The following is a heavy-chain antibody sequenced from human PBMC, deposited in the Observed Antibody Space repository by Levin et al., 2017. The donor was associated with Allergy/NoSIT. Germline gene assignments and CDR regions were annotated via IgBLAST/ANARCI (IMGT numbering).Heavy chain of an antibody. V-gene: IGHV4-61*01. J-gene: IGHJ4*02. CDR3: ARFRLGAAATLFDS. Sequence: ASETLSLTCTVSGGSVDSGSYCWTWLRQPPGTTLEWIGHAFYSGKANYNSSLRSRVAISVDTPNKQFSLRLSSVTAADTAVYFCARFRLGAAATLFDSWGQGTLVTVSA. D-gene: IGHD6-13*01. CDR2: AFYSGKA. CDR1: GGSVDSGSYC.